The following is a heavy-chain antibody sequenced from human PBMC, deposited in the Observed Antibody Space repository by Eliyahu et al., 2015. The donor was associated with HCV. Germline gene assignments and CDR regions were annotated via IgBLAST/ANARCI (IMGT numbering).Heavy chain of an antibody. D-gene: IGHD2-21*02. V-gene: IGHV4-39*01. CDR2: IYYSGNT. CDR1: GGSISSRFQS. Sequence: QLQLQESGPGLVKPSETLSLTCTVPGGSISSRFQSWGWIRQPPGKGLEWIGTIYYSGNTYYSPSLKSRVSISVDTSKNQLSLRLSSVTAADTAVYYCARRYCDTDCYTFDYWGQGALVTVSS. J-gene: IGHJ4*02. CDR3: ARRYCDTDCYTFDY.